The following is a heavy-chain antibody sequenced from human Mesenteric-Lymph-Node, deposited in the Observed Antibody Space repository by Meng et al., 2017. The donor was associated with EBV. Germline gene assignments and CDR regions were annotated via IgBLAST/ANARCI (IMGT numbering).Heavy chain of an antibody. CDR1: GGSISSSYW. CDR3: ARAPLYGDNDWFDP. V-gene: IGHV4-4*02. CDR2: IYHSGST. Sequence: QGQLEGSGRGVVKPSGTLSLTCAVSGGSISSSYWWIWVRQPPGKGLEWIGEIYHSGSTNYNPSLKSRVTISLDKSKNQFSLKLSSVTAADTAVYYCARAPLYGDNDWFDPWGQGTLVTVSS. D-gene: IGHD4-17*01. J-gene: IGHJ5*02.